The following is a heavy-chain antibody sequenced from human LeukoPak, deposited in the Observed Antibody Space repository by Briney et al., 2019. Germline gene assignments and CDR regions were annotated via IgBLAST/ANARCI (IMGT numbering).Heavy chain of an antibody. D-gene: IGHD3-16*01. CDR1: GVSISSGGYF. Sequence: PSQTLSLTCTVSGVSISSGGYFWSWIRQPAGKGLEWIGRFYVSGSTNYNPSLQSRVTISVDTSKNQFSLKLSSVTAADTAVYYCAGAYYDSHLLSHAFDIWGQGTMVTVSS. CDR2: FYVSGST. CDR3: AGAYYDSHLLSHAFDI. J-gene: IGHJ3*02. V-gene: IGHV4-61*02.